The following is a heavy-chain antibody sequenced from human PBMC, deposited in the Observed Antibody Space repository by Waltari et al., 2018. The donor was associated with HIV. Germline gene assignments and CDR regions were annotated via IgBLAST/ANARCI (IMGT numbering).Heavy chain of an antibody. Sequence: QEQLAESGGGLVKPGGSLRLSCAASGFSFREYYMTWIRQTPGKGLGGVSSISNTGNDVYYADSVRVRLTISRDNAKNAVYLQMNSLRVDDTAVYYCAREFAAAPQGFYYYGMDVWGQGTTVTVSS. CDR3: AREFAAAPQGFYYYGMDV. D-gene: IGHD6-6*01. CDR2: ISNTGNDV. J-gene: IGHJ6*02. V-gene: IGHV3-11*01. CDR1: GFSFREYY.